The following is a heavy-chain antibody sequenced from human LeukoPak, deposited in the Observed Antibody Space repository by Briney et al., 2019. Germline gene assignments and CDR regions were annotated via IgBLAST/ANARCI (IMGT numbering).Heavy chain of an antibody. V-gene: IGHV3-23*01. CDR2: LSASGGSM. J-gene: IGHJ4*02. D-gene: IGHD5-18*01. CDR1: GFTLNNYA. Sequence: GGSLRLSCAVSGFTLNNYAMSWVRQAPGKGLEWVSGLSASGGSMLYSDSVKGRFTISRDNSKNTLSLQMNSLRAEDTAVYYCARGGYTYGYFDYWGQGTLVTVSS. CDR3: ARGGYTYGYFDY.